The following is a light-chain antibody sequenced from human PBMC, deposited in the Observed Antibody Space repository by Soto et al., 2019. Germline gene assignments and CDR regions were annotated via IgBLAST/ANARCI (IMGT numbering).Light chain of an antibody. CDR1: SSDVGGYNY. CDR2: EII. CDR3: SSYAGSSNFV. J-gene: IGLJ1*01. Sequence: QSDLTQPPSASGSPGQSVTISCTGTSSDVGGYNYVSWYQQHPGKAPKLMIYEIIKRPSGVPDRFSGSKSGNTASLTVPGLQAEDEADYYCSSYAGSSNFVFGTGTKVTVL. V-gene: IGLV2-8*01.